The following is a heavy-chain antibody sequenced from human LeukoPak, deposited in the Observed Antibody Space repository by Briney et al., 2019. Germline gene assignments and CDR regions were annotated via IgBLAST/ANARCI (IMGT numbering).Heavy chain of an antibody. V-gene: IGHV1-18*01. J-gene: IGHJ4*02. CDR1: GYTFTSYG. Sequence: ASVKVSCKASGYTFTSYGISWVRQAPGQGLEWMGWISAYNGNTNYAQKLQGRVTMTTDTSTSTAYMELRSLRSDDTAVYYCALRGGSRVTGYHFDYWGQGTLVTLSP. CDR3: ALRGGSRVTGYHFDY. D-gene: IGHD3-16*01. CDR2: ISAYNGNT.